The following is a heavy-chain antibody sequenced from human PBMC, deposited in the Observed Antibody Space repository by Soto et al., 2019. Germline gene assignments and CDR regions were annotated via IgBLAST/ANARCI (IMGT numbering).Heavy chain of an antibody. CDR3: ARDQHDSSGYPHFDT. D-gene: IGHD3-22*01. CDR1: GFTVSSNY. Sequence: EVQLVESGGGLIQPGGSLRISCAASGFTVSSNYMSWVRQAPGKGLEWVSVIYSGGSTYYADSVKGRFTISRDNSKNTLYLQMNSLRAEDTAVYYCARDQHDSSGYPHFDTWGQGTMVTVSS. CDR2: IYSGGST. V-gene: IGHV3-53*01. J-gene: IGHJ3*02.